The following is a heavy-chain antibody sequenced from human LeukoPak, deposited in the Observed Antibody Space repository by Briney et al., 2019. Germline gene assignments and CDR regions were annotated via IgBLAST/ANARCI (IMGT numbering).Heavy chain of an antibody. D-gene: IGHD2-2*01. CDR1: GGSISSGSYY. V-gene: IGHV4-61*02. CDR3: ATSTIRLGY. Sequence: SETLSLTCTVSGGSISSGSYYWSWIRQPAGKGLEWIGRIYTSGSTNYNPSLKSRVTISVDTSKNQFSLKLSSVTAADTAVYYCATSTIRLGYWGQGTLVTVSS. CDR2: IYTSGST. J-gene: IGHJ4*02.